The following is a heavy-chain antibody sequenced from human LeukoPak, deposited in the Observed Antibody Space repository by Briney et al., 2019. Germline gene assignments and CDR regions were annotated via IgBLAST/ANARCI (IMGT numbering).Heavy chain of an antibody. CDR3: ARHWSHSVAQFGRYFWFDP. Sequence: SGTLSLTCTVSGGSISGYYWSWIRQPAGKGLEWIGHVVTSGRINYNSSLLSRVTMSVDTSKNQFSLRLTCVTAADTDVYYCARHWSHSVAQFGRYFWFDPWGQGTLVTVPS. V-gene: IGHV4-4*07. D-gene: IGHD2-15*01. J-gene: IGHJ5*02. CDR1: GGSISGYY. CDR2: VVTSGRI.